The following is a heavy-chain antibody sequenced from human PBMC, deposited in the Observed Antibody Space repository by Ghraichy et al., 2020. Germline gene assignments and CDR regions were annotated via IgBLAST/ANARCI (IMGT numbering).Heavy chain of an antibody. V-gene: IGHV3-48*01. D-gene: IGHD1-26*01. CDR2: ISSSSSTI. CDR3: ARDMEWELLRVGWFDP. J-gene: IGHJ5*02. Sequence: GGSLRLSCAASGFTFSSYSMNWVRQAPGKGLEWVSYISSSSSTIYYADSVKGRFTISRDNAKNSLYLQMNSLRAEDTAVYYCARDMEWELLRVGWFDPWGQGTLVTVSS. CDR1: GFTFSSYS.